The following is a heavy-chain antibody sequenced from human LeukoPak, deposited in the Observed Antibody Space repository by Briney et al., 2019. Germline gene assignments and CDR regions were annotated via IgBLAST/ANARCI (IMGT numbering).Heavy chain of an antibody. Sequence: GGSLRLSCAASGFTFSGSAMHWVRQASGKGLEWVGRIRSKANSYATAYAASVKGRFTISRDDSKNTAYLQTNSLKTEDTAVYYCTSPHGGGDYWGQGTLVTVSS. D-gene: IGHD3-10*01. V-gene: IGHV3-73*01. CDR3: TSPHGGGDY. CDR1: GFTFSGSA. J-gene: IGHJ4*02. CDR2: IRSKANSYAT.